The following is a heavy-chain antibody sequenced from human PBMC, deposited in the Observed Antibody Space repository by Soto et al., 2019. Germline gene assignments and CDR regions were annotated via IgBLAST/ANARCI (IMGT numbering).Heavy chain of an antibody. CDR2: VFHSGLT. Sequence: QVQLQESGPGLVKPSGTLSLTCTVSGDSIISSNWWSWVRQPPGKGLEWIGEVFHSGLTNYNSSLNSRVTMLVDKSKNQFSLKLTSVTAADTAIYYCARDYFKNWYFDLWGRGTLVTVSS. J-gene: IGHJ2*01. V-gene: IGHV4-4*02. CDR3: ARDYFKNWYFDL. D-gene: IGHD3-10*01. CDR1: GDSIISSNW.